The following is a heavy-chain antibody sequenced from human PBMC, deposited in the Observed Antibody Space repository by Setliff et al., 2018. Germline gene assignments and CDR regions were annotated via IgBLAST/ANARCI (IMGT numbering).Heavy chain of an antibody. CDR1: GGSISSDY. Sequence: SETLSLTCTVSGGSISSDYWSWIRQPPGKGLEWIGYINYSGSTTYSPSLKSRVTISIDTSKNQFSLKLTSVTAADTAVYYCARKVAGRGWFDPWGQGSLVTSPQ. CDR3: ARKVAGRGWFDP. V-gene: IGHV4-59*08. CDR2: INYSGST. D-gene: IGHD1-26*01. J-gene: IGHJ5*02.